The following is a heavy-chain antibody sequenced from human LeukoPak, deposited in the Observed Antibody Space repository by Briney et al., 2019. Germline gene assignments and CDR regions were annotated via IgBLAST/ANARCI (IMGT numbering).Heavy chain of an antibody. CDR2: IYHSGST. CDR3: ARGYCSGGSCYSYYYYNYMDV. CDR1: GGSISSSNW. Sequence: SGTLSLTCAVSGGSISSSNWWSWVRQPPGKGLEWIGEIYHSGSTNYNPSLKSRATISVDKSKNQFSLKPSSVTAADTAVYYCARGYCSGGSCYSYYYYNYMDVWGKGTTVTVSS. D-gene: IGHD2-15*01. V-gene: IGHV4-4*02. J-gene: IGHJ6*03.